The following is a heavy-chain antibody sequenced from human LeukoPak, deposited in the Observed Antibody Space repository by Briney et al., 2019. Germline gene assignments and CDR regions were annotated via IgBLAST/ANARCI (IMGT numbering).Heavy chain of an antibody. Sequence: GRSLRLSCAASGFTFDDYAMHWVRQAPGKGLEWVSGISWNSGSIGYADSVKGRFTISRDNAKNSLYLQMNSLRAEDMALYYCAKDKGSSWYPYDAFDISGQGTMVTVSS. J-gene: IGHJ3*02. CDR2: ISWNSGSI. CDR3: AKDKGSSWYPYDAFDI. D-gene: IGHD6-13*01. CDR1: GFTFDDYA. V-gene: IGHV3-9*03.